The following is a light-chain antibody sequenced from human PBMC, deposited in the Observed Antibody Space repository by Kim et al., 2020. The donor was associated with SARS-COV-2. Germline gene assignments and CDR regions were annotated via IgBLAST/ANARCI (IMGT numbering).Light chain of an antibody. V-gene: IGKV1-17*01. CDR3: LQYNNYPLT. CDR1: QDIKND. CDR2: AAF. J-gene: IGKJ4*01. Sequence: DIQMTQSPSSLSASVRDRVTITCRASQDIKNDLDWYQQTPGTAPKPLIYAAFSLQSGVPSRFSGGRSGTEFTLTISSLQPEDFATYYCLQYNNYPLTFGGGTKVDIK.